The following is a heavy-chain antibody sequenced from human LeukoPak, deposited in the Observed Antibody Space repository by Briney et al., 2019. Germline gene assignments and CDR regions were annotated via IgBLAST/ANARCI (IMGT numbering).Heavy chain of an antibody. D-gene: IGHD2-2*02. J-gene: IGHJ6*03. CDR3: ARDIRGYYYMDV. CDR2: ILGGAGST. Sequence: GGSLRLSCAASGFSFSSHGISWVRQAPGKGLEWVSGILGGAGSTYYADSVKGRFTISRDNAKNTLYLQMNSLRAEDTAVYYCARDIRGYYYMDVWGKGTTVTVSS. CDR1: GFSFSSHG. V-gene: IGHV3-23*01.